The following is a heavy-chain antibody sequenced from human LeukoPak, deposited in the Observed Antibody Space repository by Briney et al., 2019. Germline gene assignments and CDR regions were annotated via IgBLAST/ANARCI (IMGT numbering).Heavy chain of an antibody. Sequence: GGSLRLSCAASGFTFSSYAMHWVRQAPGKGLEWVAVMSYDGSNKYYADSVKGRFTISRDNSKNTLYLQMNSLRAEDTAVYYCARGPRQATVTIYYYYYYGMDVWGQGTTVTVSS. D-gene: IGHD4-17*01. J-gene: IGHJ6*02. V-gene: IGHV3-30-3*01. CDR2: MSYDGSNK. CDR3: ARGPRQATVTIYYYYYYGMDV. CDR1: GFTFSSYA.